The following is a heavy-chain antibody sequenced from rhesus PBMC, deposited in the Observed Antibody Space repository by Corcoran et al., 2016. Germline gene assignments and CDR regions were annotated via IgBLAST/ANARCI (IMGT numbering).Heavy chain of an antibody. Sequence: EVQLVESGGGLVQPGGSLRLSCAASGFTFSSYGMSWVRQAPGKGLEWVSSIRNGVGSTYYADSVKGLFTISRDNSKNTRSLQMNSLRAEDTAVYYCAKERRYSGPFDYWGQGVLVTVSS. J-gene: IGHJ4*01. CDR1: GFTFSSYG. D-gene: IGHD5-24*01. V-gene: IGHV3S5*01. CDR3: AKERRYSGPFDY. CDR2: IRNGVGST.